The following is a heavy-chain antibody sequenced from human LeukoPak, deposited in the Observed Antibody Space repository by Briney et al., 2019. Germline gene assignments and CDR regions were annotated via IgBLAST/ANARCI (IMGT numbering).Heavy chain of an antibody. J-gene: IGHJ6*02. V-gene: IGHV4-34*01. CDR3: ARDRFGVVIMNYYYYYGMDV. D-gene: IGHD3-3*01. CDR2: INHSGST. Sequence: ASETLSLTCAAYGGSFSGYYWSWIRQPPGKGLEWIGEINHSGSTNYNPSFKSRVTISVDTSKNQFSLKLSSVTAADTAVYYCARDRFGVVIMNYYYYYGMDVWGQGTTVTVSS. CDR1: GGSFSGYY.